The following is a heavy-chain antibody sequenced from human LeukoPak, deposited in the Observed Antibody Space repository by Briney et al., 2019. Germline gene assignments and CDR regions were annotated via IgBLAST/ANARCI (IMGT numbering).Heavy chain of an antibody. V-gene: IGHV4-59*01. J-gene: IGHJ5*02. Sequence: TSETLSLTCTVSGGSISSYYWSWIRQPPGKGLEWIGYIYYTGNTNYNPSLKSRVTISVDTSKNQFSLKLSSVTAADTAVYYCARDRLQLQSWGQGTLVTVSS. D-gene: IGHD1-1*01. CDR3: ARDRLQLQS. CDR2: IYYTGNT. CDR1: GGSISSYY.